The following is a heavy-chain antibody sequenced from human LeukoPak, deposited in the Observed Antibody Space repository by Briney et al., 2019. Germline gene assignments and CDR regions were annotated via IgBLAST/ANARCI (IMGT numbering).Heavy chain of an antibody. Sequence: GGSLRLSCAASGFTFSSYAMHWVRQAPGKGLKWVAVISHDGSNKYYADSVKGRFTISRDNSKNTLYLQMNSLRAEDTAVYYCARESSSSWYYFDYWGQGTLVTVSS. CDR2: ISHDGSNK. CDR1: GFTFSSYA. D-gene: IGHD6-13*01. J-gene: IGHJ4*02. CDR3: ARESSSSWYYFDY. V-gene: IGHV3-30-3*01.